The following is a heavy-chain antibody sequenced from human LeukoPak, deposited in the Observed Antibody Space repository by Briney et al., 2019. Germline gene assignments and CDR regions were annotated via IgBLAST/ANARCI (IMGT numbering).Heavy chain of an antibody. CDR1: GYTFTSYY. J-gene: IGHJ3*02. CDR3: ARGIEDTAMVTMAFDI. CDR2: INPSGGST. D-gene: IGHD5-18*01. Sequence: ASVKVSCKASGYTFTSYYMHWVRQAPGQGLEWMGIINPSGGSTSYAQKFQGRVTMTRDTSTSTAYMELSSLRSEDTAVYYCARGIEDTAMVTMAFDIWGQGTMVTVSS. V-gene: IGHV1-46*01.